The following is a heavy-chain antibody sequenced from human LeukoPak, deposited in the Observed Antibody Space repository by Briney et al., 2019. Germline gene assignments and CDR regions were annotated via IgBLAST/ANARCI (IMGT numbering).Heavy chain of an antibody. CDR2: IHSSGTT. CDR3: ARVPSDDDFWSGYLPYFDY. D-gene: IGHD3-3*01. CDR1: GVSMNYYF. J-gene: IGHJ4*02. V-gene: IGHV4-4*07. Sequence: SQTLSLTCTVSGVSMNYYFWNWIRQPAGEGLQWIGRIHSSGTTNYNPSLKSRVTMSIDMSKNQFSLRLTSVTAADTAVYYCARVPSDDDFWSGYLPYFDYWGQGNLVTVSS.